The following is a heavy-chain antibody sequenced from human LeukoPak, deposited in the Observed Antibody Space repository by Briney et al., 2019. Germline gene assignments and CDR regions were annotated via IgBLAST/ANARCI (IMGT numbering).Heavy chain of an antibody. CDR1: GYTFXXYY. D-gene: IGHD2-21*02. CDR2: INPSGGST. CDR3: ARTCGGDCYAEYFQH. V-gene: IGHV1-46*01. Sequence: KVSCKASGYTFXXYYXHWVQQAPGQGLEWMGIINPSGGSTSYAQKFQGRVTMTRDTSTSTVYMELSSLRSEDTAVYYCARTCGGDCYAEYFQHWGQGTLVTVSS. J-gene: IGHJ1*01.